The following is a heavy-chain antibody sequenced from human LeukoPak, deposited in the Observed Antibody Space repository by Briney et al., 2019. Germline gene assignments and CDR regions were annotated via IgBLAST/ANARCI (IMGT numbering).Heavy chain of an antibody. CDR2: IDWDDDK. D-gene: IGHD2-2*02. J-gene: IGHJ4*02. CDR1: GFSLSTSGTR. CDR3: ATEMDGPLYDGFDY. Sequence: SGPALVKPTQTLTLTCTFSGFSLSTSGTRVSWIRQPPGKALEWLARIDWDDDKFYSTSLKTRLTISKDTSKNQVVLTMTNMDPVDTATYYCATEMDGPLYDGFDYWGQGTLVTVSS. V-gene: IGHV2-70*04.